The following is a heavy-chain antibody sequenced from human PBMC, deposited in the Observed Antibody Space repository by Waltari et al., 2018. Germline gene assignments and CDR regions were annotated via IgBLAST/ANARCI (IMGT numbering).Heavy chain of an antibody. V-gene: IGHV3-23*03. CDR1: GFTFSSYA. D-gene: IGHD5-18*01. J-gene: IGHJ3*02. CDR3: AKEGYSYGPI. Sequence: EVQLLESGGGLVQPGGSLRLSCAASGFTFSSYAMSWVRQAPGKGLEWVSVIYSGGSTYYADSVKGRFTISRDNSKNTLYLQMNSLRAEDTAVYYCAKEGYSYGPIWGQGTMVTVSS. CDR2: IYSGGST.